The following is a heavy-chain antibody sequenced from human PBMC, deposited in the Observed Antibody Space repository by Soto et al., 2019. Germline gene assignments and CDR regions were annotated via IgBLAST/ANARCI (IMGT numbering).Heavy chain of an antibody. D-gene: IGHD5-18*01. CDR2: IYYSGST. CDR3: ARRYGSCFDY. J-gene: IGHJ4*02. Sequence: QVQLQESGPGLVKPSETLSLTCTVSGGSISSYYWSWIRQPPGKGLEWIGYIYYSGSTNYNPSLXSRAXIXVATSKNQFSLKLTSVTAADTAVYYCARRYGSCFDYWGQGTLVTVSS. CDR1: GGSISSYY. V-gene: IGHV4-59*08.